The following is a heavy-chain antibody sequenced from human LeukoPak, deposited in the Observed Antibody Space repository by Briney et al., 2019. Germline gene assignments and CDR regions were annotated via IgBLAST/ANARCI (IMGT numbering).Heavy chain of an antibody. Sequence: SVKVSCKASGYTFTSYGISWVRQAPGQGLEWMGGIIPIFGTANYAQKFQGRVTITADESTSTAYMELSSLRSEDTAVYYCARESTVTSHYYYYGMDVWGQGTTVTVSS. CDR1: GYTFTSYG. J-gene: IGHJ6*02. CDR2: IIPIFGTA. CDR3: ARESTVTSHYYYYGMDV. D-gene: IGHD4-17*01. V-gene: IGHV1-69*13.